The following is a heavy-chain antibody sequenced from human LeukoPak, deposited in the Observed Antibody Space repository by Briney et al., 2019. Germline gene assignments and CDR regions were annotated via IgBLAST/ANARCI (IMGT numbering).Heavy chain of an antibody. V-gene: IGHV3-30-3*01. CDR3: ASQTDYSSGWYLDY. CDR1: GFTFSSYA. CDR2: ISYDGSNK. Sequence: PGGSLRLSCAASGFTFSSYAMHWARQAPGKGLEWVAVISYDGSNKYYADSVKGRFTISRDNSKNTLYLQMNSLRAEDTAVYYCASQTDYSSGWYLDYWGQGTLVTVSS. D-gene: IGHD6-19*01. J-gene: IGHJ4*02.